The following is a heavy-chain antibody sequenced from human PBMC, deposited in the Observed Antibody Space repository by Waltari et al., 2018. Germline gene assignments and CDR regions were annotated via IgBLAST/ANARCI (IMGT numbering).Heavy chain of an antibody. Sequence: EVQLLESGGGLVQPGGSLRLSCAASGFTFSSYAMSWVRQAPGKGLEWVSVLYSGGSTYYADSVKGRFTISRDNSKNTLYLQMNSLRAEDTAVYYCAKRDNVGLLWFGVRQHWGQGTLVTVSS. V-gene: IGHV3-23*03. J-gene: IGHJ1*01. CDR3: AKRDNVGLLWFGVRQH. CDR2: LYSGGST. D-gene: IGHD3-10*01. CDR1: GFTFSSYA.